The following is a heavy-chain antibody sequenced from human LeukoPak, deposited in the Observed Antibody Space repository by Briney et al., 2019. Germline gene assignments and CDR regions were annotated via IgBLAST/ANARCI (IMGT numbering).Heavy chain of an antibody. J-gene: IGHJ4*02. Sequence: PRASVKVSCKASGYTFTSYGISWVRQAPGQGLEWMGWINPNSGGTNYAQKFQGRVTMTRDTSISTAYMELSRLRSDDTAVYYCARDRPDSSSWYPRFDYWGQGTLVTVSS. CDR3: ARDRPDSSSWYPRFDY. CDR1: GYTFTSYG. CDR2: INPNSGGT. V-gene: IGHV1-2*02. D-gene: IGHD6-13*01.